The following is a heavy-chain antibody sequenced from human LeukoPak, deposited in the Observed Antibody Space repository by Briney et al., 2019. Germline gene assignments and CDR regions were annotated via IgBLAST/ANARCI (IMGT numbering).Heavy chain of an antibody. D-gene: IGHD3-22*01. CDR2: INHSGST. CDR3: ASGYDSSGSLDY. Sequence: PSETPSHTCAVYGGSFSGYYWSWIRQPPGKGLEWIGEINHSGSTNYNPSLKSRVTISVDTSKNQFSLKLSSVTAADTAVYYCASGYDSSGSLDYWGQGTLVTVSS. CDR1: GGSFSGYY. V-gene: IGHV4-34*01. J-gene: IGHJ4*02.